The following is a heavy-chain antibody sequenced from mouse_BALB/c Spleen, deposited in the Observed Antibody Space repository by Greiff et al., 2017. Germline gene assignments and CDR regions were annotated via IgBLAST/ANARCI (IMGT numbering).Heavy chain of an antibody. J-gene: IGHJ3*01. CDR2: IYPGDGDT. V-gene: IGHV1-80*01. CDR1: GYAFSSYW. CDR3: ARGYGSSYRFAY. D-gene: IGHD1-1*01. Sequence: VQLQESGAELVRPGSSVKISCKASGYAFSSYWMNWVKQRPGQGLEWIGQIYPGDGDTNYNGKFKGKATLTADKSSSTAYMQLSSLTSEDSAVYFCARGYGSSYRFAYWGQGTLVTVSA.